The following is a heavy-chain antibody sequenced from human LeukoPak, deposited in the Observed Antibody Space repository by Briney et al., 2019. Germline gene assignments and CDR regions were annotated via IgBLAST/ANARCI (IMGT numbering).Heavy chain of an antibody. CDR1: GYTFTGYY. V-gene: IGHV1-2*02. D-gene: IGHD3-3*01. CDR3: TAPLRFIDY. J-gene: IGHJ4*02. CDR2: INPNSGGT. Sequence: EASVKVSCKASGYTFTGYYMHWVRQAPGQGREWMGWINPNSGGTNYAQKFQGRVTMTRDTSISTAYMELSRLKSDDTAIYYCTAPLRFIDYWGQGTLVTVSS.